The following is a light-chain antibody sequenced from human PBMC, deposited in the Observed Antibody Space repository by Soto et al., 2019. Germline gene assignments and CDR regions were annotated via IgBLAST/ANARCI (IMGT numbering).Light chain of an antibody. Sequence: QSALTQPRSVSGSPGQSVTISCTGTSSDVGGYNYVSWYQQHPGKAPKLMIYDVSKRPSGVPDRFSGSKSGNTASLTISGLQAEDEADYYCCSYAGSYINYVFGTGT. CDR3: CSYAGSYINYV. CDR1: SSDVGGYNY. V-gene: IGLV2-11*01. CDR2: DVS. J-gene: IGLJ1*01.